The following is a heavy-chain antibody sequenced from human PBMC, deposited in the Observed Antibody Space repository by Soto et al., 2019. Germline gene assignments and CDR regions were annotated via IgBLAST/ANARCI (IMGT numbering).Heavy chain of an antibody. CDR2: ISAYNGNT. V-gene: IGHV1-18*01. Sequence: ASVKVSCKASGYTFTSYGISWVRQAPGQGLEWMGWISAYNGNTNYAQKLPGRVTMTTDTFTSTASMELRSLRSDDTAVYYCARNRPHDYGEYLPPPFAYWGHGTLVTVSP. CDR3: ARNRPHDYGEYLPPPFAY. D-gene: IGHD4-17*01. CDR1: GYTFTSYG. J-gene: IGHJ4*01.